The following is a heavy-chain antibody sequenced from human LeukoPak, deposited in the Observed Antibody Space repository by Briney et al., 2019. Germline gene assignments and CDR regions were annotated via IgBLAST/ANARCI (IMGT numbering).Heavy chain of an antibody. D-gene: IGHD2-21*02. CDR2: ISSSSSYI. CDR1: GFTFSSYS. V-gene: IGHV3-21*01. Sequence: PGGSLRPSCAASGFTFSSYSMNWVRQAPGKGLEWVSSISSSSSYIYYADSVKGRFTISRDNAKNTLYLQMNSLGVEDTAMYYCARYEQRPGVTASDPWSQGTLVTVSS. CDR3: ARYEQRPGVTASDP. J-gene: IGHJ5*02.